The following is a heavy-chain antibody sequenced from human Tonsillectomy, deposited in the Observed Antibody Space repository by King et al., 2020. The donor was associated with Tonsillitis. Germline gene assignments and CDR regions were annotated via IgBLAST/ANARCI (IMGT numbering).Heavy chain of an antibody. J-gene: IGHJ2*01. D-gene: IGHD4-23*01. V-gene: IGHV4-59*01. CDR3: ARLRWDLLKDWYFDL. Sequence: VQLQESGPGLVKPSETLSLTCSVSGDSISGYDWRWIRQPPGKGLEWIGYIYYSGSTMYNPSLKGRVTSSVDTSKNQFSLRLSSVTAADTAVYYCARLRWDLLKDWYFDLWGRGTLVTVSS. CDR2: IYYSGST. CDR1: GDSISGYD.